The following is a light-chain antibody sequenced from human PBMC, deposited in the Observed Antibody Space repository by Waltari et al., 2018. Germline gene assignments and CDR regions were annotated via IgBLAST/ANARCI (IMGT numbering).Light chain of an antibody. CDR2: EVS. Sequence: QSALTQPPSAPGSPGQSVTIPCTGTSSDVGGYNHVSWYQQHPGKAPKPMIYEVSKRPSGVPDRFSGSKSGNTASLTVSGLQAEDEADYYCSSYTGSNNLVFGGGTKLTVL. J-gene: IGLJ2*01. CDR1: SSDVGGYNH. CDR3: SSYTGSNNLV. V-gene: IGLV2-8*01.